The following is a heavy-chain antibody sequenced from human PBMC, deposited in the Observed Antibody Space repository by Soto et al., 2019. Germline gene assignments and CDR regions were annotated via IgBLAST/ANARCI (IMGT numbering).Heavy chain of an antibody. D-gene: IGHD5-18*01. V-gene: IGHV3-30-3*01. CDR2: ISYDGSNK. CDR3: ARDPGYSYGSHFDY. Sequence: QVQLVESGGGVVQPGRSLRLSCAASGFTFSSYAMHWVRQAPGKGLEWVAVISYDGSNKYYADSVKGRFTISRDNSKNTRYLQMNSLRAEDTAVYYCARDPGYSYGSHFDYWGQGTLVTVSS. J-gene: IGHJ4*02. CDR1: GFTFSSYA.